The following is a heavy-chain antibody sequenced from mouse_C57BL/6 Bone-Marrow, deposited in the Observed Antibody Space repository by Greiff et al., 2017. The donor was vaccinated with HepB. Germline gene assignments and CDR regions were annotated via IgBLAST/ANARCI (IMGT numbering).Heavy chain of an antibody. CDR3: ARRGVGYGSSHWYFDV. D-gene: IGHD1-1*01. CDR1: GYTFTSYW. Sequence: QVQLQQPGAELVKPGASVKLSCKASGYTFTSYWMHWVKQRPGQGLEWIGMIHPNSGSTNYNEKFKSKATLTVDKSSSTAYMQLGSLTSEDSAVYYCARRGVGYGSSHWYFDVWGTGTTVTVSS. CDR2: IHPNSGST. J-gene: IGHJ1*03. V-gene: IGHV1-64*01.